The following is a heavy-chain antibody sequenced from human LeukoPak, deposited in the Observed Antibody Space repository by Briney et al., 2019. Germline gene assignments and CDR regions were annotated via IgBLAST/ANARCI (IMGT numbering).Heavy chain of an antibody. J-gene: IGHJ4*02. V-gene: IGHV3-48*02. CDR3: VRETAYSFDC. D-gene: IGHD1-14*01. CDR2: ISGSGTNI. CDR1: GSTFSGYS. Sequence: GGSLRLSCGASGSTFSGYSMTWVRQAPGKGLEWVSYISGSGTNIYNADSMKGRFTISRDNAKNSMYLQMNSLRDEDTAVYYCVRETAYSFDCWGQGTLVTVSS.